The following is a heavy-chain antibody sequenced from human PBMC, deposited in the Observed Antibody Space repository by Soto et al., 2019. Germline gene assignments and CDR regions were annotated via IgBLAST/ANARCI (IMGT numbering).Heavy chain of an antibody. Sequence: PGESLTISCKGSGYSFAGYWITCVRQKPGKGLEWMGRIDPSDSQTYYSPSFRGHVTISVTKSITTVFLQWSSLRASDTAMYYCAKQIYDSDTGPNFRYYLDSWGQGTTLTVSS. J-gene: IGHJ4*02. CDR3: AKQIYDSDTGPNFRYYLDS. V-gene: IGHV5-10-1*01. CDR2: IDPSDSQT. CDR1: GYSFAGYW. D-gene: IGHD3-22*01.